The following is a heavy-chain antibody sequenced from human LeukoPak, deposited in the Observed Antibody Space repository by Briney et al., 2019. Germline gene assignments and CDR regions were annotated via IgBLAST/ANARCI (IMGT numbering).Heavy chain of an antibody. CDR1: RLTFSSFS. D-gene: IGHD6-19*01. Sequence: GGCLSLPCAVSRLTFSSFSTKWASHAPRKVLGWVSSIRRSSRYIKYADSVKGRVTITRDNAKNSLYLQLNSLRADDTAVYYCAREMLIGWRLSYYFYGKDVWGQRTTVTVS. V-gene: IGHV3-21*01. CDR3: AREMLIGWRLSYYFYGKDV. J-gene: IGHJ6*01. CDR2: IRRSSRYI.